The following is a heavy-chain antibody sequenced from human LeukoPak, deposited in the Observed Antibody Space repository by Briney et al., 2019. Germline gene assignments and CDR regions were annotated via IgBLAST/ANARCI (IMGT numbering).Heavy chain of an antibody. CDR2: IRSKAYGGTT. J-gene: IGHJ4*02. D-gene: IGHD6-13*01. Sequence: GGSLRLSCTASGFTFGDYAMSWVGQAPGKGLEGVGFIRSKAYGGTTEYAASVKGRFTISKYNSKSIAYLQINSLKTKDTAVYSCTRAGIAAAGTPRDYWGQGTLVTVSS. CDR3: TRAGIAAAGTPRDY. CDR1: GFTFGDYA. V-gene: IGHV3-49*04.